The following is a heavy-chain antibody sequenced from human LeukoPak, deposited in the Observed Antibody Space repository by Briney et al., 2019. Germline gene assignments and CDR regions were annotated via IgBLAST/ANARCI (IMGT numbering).Heavy chain of an antibody. D-gene: IGHD6-6*01. J-gene: IGHJ4*02. CDR3: ARDLLRIAARPPPHFDY. Sequence: ASVKVSCRASGYTFTGYYMHWVRQAPGQGLEWMGRINPNSGGTNYAQKFQGRVTMTGDTSISTAYMELSRLRSDDTAVYYCARDLLRIAARPPPHFDYWGQGTLVTVSS. CDR2: INPNSGGT. CDR1: GYTFTGYY. V-gene: IGHV1-2*06.